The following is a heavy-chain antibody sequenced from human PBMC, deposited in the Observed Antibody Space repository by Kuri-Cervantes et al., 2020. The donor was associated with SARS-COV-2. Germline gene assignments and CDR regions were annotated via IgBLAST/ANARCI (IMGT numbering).Heavy chain of an antibody. V-gene: IGHV4-34*01. CDR2: INHSGST. CDR1: GGSFSGYY. D-gene: IGHD5-18*01. CDR3: ARGPGYSYGDDAFDI. J-gene: IGHJ3*02. Sequence: SQTLSLTCAVYGGSFSGYYWSWIRQPPGKGLEWIGDINHSGSTNYNPSLKSRVTISVDTSKNQFSLKLSSVTAADTAVYYCARGPGYSYGDDAFDIWGQGTMVTVSS.